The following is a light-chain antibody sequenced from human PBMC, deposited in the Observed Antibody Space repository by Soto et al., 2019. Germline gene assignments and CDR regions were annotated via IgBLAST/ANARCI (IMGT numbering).Light chain of an antibody. CDR3: QHYNSFSLT. J-gene: IGKJ1*01. CDR2: DAS. Sequence: DIQMTQSPSSPSASVGGRCTITCRASQGISNYLAWYQQKPGKDPKLLIYDASTLEGGVPSRFRGSGSGTEFTLTINNLQPDDFATYYCQHYNSFSLTFGPGTRWIS. V-gene: IGKV1-5*01. CDR1: QGISNY.